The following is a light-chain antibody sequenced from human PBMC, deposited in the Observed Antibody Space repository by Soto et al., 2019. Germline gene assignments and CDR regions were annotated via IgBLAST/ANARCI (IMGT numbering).Light chain of an antibody. CDR3: YEYDSSPWR. CDR2: DAS. V-gene: IGKV3-20*01. CDR1: QSVPSKY. Sequence: EIVLTISPGTLSLTPVERSTLSCMASQSVPSKYLAWYQQEPGQSPRLVIYDASSRATGIPDRFSGSGSGTDFTLTISRLEPEDFAVYFCYEYDSSPWRCGQGSMVAIK. J-gene: IGKJ1*01.